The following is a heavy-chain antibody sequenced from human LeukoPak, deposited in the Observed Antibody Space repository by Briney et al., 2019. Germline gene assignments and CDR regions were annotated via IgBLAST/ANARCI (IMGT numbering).Heavy chain of an antibody. V-gene: IGHV1-8*03. Sequence: GASAKVSCKASGYTFTSYDINWVRQATGQGLEWMGWMNPNSANTGYAQKFQGRVTITRDTSKSTAYMELSSLRSGDTAVYYCARTLPGGVVDYWGQGTLVTVSS. CDR3: ARTLPGGVVDY. CDR2: MNPNSANT. J-gene: IGHJ4*02. CDR1: GYTFTSYD. D-gene: IGHD1-14*01.